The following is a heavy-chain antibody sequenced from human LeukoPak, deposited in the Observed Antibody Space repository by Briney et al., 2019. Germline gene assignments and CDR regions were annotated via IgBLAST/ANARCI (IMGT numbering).Heavy chain of an antibody. D-gene: IGHD3-22*01. V-gene: IGHV4-34*01. CDR2: INHSGGT. CDR3: ARGVHYYDSSGTNWFDP. J-gene: IGHJ5*02. CDR1: GGSFSGYY. Sequence: SETLSLTCAVYGGSFSGYYWSWIRQPPGKGLEWIGEINHSGGTNYNPSLESRVTISVDTSKNQFSLKLSSVTAADTAVYYCARGVHYYDSSGTNWFDPWGQGTLVTVSS.